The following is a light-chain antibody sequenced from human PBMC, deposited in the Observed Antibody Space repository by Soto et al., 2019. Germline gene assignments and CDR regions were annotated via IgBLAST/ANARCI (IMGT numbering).Light chain of an antibody. J-gene: IGKJ1*01. CDR3: QQYGSSPWT. CDR2: GAS. CDR1: QSVSSSY. V-gene: IGKV3-20*01. Sequence: EIVLTQSPGTLSLSPGERATLSCRASQSVSSSYLAWYQQKPGQAPRPLIYGASSRAIGIPDRFSGSGSGTDFTLTISRLEPEDFAVYYCQQYGSSPWTFGQGNKGDIK.